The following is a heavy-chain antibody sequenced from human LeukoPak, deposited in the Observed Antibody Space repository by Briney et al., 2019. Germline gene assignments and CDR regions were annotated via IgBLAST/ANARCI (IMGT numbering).Heavy chain of an antibody. D-gene: IGHD3-16*02. Sequence: PSETLSLTCTVSGGSINTYLDYWGWFPQPPGKGLEWIGTIYYSGSNNYNPSLKGRGTISIDTAKNQFSLRLRSVTAADTAVYYCARLPYRHYYYMDVWGKGTTVIVSS. CDR1: GGSINTYLDY. CDR2: IYYSGSN. CDR3: ARLPYRHYYYMDV. J-gene: IGHJ6*03. V-gene: IGHV4-39*07.